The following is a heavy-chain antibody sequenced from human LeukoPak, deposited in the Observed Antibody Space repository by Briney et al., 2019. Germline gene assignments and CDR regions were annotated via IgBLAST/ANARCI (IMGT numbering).Heavy chain of an antibody. Sequence: SETLSLTCAVYGGSFSGYYWSWIRQPPGKGLEWIGEINHSGSTNYNPSLKSRVTISVDTSKNQFSLKLSSVTAADTAVYYCARGVTMIVVVIHDWYFDLWGRGTLVTVSS. D-gene: IGHD3-22*01. CDR2: INHSGST. J-gene: IGHJ2*01. CDR1: GGSFSGYY. V-gene: IGHV4-34*01. CDR3: ARGVTMIVVVIHDWYFDL.